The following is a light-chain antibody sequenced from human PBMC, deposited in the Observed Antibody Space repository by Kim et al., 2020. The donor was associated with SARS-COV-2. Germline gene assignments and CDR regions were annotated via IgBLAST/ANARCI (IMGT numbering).Light chain of an antibody. Sequence: GQRVTISCSGTSSNIGSNTVNWYQQLPGTAPKLLIYSSNQRPSGVPDRISASKSGTSASLAISGLQSEDEADYYCATYDDSLNGPVFGGGTKLTVL. CDR2: SSN. CDR3: ATYDDSLNGPV. V-gene: IGLV1-44*01. J-gene: IGLJ2*01. CDR1: SSNIGSNT.